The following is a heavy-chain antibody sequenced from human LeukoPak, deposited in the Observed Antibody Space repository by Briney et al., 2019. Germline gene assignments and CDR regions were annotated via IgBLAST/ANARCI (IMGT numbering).Heavy chain of an antibody. V-gene: IGHV4-30-2*01. Sequence: PSETLSLTCTVSGGSISSGGYYWSWIRQPPGKGLEWIGYIYHSGSTYSNPSLKSRVTISVDRSKNQFSLKLSSVTAADTAVYYCATAGGYSYGYDYWGQGTLVTVSS. CDR1: GGSISSGGYY. D-gene: IGHD5-18*01. CDR3: ATAGGYSYGYDY. CDR2: IYHSGST. J-gene: IGHJ4*02.